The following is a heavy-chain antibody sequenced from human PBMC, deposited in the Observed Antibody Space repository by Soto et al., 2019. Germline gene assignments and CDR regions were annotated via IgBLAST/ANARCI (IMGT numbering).Heavy chain of an antibody. V-gene: IGHV3-23*01. CDR3: AKGTGARTRMPGDF. CDR1: GFTFSSYA. Sequence: EVQLLESGGGLVQPGGSLRLSCAASGFTFSSYAMNWVRQAPGKGLEWVSAISGSGGTTYYADSVKGRFTISRGNSRNTLDLQMNSLRAEDTAVYYCAKGTGARTRMPGDFWGQGTLVTVSS. D-gene: IGHD2-2*01. J-gene: IGHJ4*02. CDR2: ISGSGGTT.